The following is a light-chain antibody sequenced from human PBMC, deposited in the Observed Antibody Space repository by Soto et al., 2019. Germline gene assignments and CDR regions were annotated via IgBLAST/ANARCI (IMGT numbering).Light chain of an antibody. J-gene: IGKJ4*01. CDR2: DAS. V-gene: IGKV3-11*01. CDR3: QQRSNWRRT. CDR1: QSVSSY. Sequence: EIVLTQSPATQSLSPGERATLSCRASQSVSSYLAWFQQKPGQAPRLLIYDASNRATGIPARFSGSGSGTDFTLTISSLEPEDFAVYYCQQRSNWRRTFGGGTKVDIK.